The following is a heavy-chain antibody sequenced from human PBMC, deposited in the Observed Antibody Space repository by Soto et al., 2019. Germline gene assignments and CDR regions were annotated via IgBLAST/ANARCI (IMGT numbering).Heavy chain of an antibody. V-gene: IGHV3-21*01. J-gene: IGHJ4*02. CDR2: ISSSSSYI. Sequence: GGSLRLSCAASGFTFSSYSMNWVRQAPGKGLEWVSSISSSSSYIYYADSVKGRFTISRDNAKNSLYLQMNSLRAEDTAVYYCVRGPAMDPYYFDYWGQGTLVTVSS. CDR1: GFTFSSYS. D-gene: IGHD5-18*01. CDR3: VRGPAMDPYYFDY.